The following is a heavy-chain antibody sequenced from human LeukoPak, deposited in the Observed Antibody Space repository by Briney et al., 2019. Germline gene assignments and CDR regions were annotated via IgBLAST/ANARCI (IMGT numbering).Heavy chain of an antibody. CDR2: IYYSGST. CDR3: AGSYSSSWPDYYYYGMDV. D-gene: IGHD6-13*01. CDR1: GGSISSYY. J-gene: IGHJ6*02. Sequence: SETLSLTCTVSGGSISSYYWSWIRQPPGKGLEWIGYIYYSGSTNYNPPLKSRVTISVDTSKNQFSLKLSSVTAADTAVYYCAGSYSSSWPDYYYYGMDVWGQGTTVTVSS. V-gene: IGHV4-59*08.